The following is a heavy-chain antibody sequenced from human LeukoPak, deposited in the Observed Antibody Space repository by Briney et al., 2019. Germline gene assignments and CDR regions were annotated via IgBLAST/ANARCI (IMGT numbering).Heavy chain of an antibody. CDR3: ARALNWGNRAGAFDI. J-gene: IGHJ3*02. CDR2: IYYSGST. V-gene: IGHV4-59*01. CDR1: GGSISSYY. D-gene: IGHD7-27*01. Sequence: SETLSLTCTVSGGSISSYYWSWIRQPPGKGLEWIGYIYYSGSTNYNPSLKSRVTISVDTSKNQFSLKLSSVTAADTAVYYCARALNWGNRAGAFDIWGQGTMVTVSS.